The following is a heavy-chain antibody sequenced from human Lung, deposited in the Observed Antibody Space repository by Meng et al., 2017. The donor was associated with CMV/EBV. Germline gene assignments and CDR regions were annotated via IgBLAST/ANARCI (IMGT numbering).Heavy chain of an antibody. Sequence: QGQLRESGSGLVKPSGTLPPPCGVSGVSISSNIRWTWVRQPPGKGLEWIGDIDDSGSTNYNPSLNNRISISLDKSKNHFSLKVNSVTAADTAVYYCARGKQDAWELLAYWGQGALVTVSS. CDR3: ARGKQDAWELLAY. D-gene: IGHD1-26*01. CDR2: IDDSGST. CDR1: GVSISSNIR. V-gene: IGHV4-4*02. J-gene: IGHJ4*02.